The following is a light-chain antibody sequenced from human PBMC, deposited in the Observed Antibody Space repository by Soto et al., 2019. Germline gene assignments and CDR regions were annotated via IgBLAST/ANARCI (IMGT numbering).Light chain of an antibody. CDR3: QQYNSQYT. V-gene: IGKV1-5*01. CDR2: DAS. Sequence: DIQMTQSPSTLSVSVGDRVTITCRASQSLSSWLAWYQQKPGKAPKLLIYDASSLVSGVPSRFSGSGSGTEFTLTISSLQPNDFATYYCQQYNSQYTFGQGTKLEIK. J-gene: IGKJ2*01. CDR1: QSLSSW.